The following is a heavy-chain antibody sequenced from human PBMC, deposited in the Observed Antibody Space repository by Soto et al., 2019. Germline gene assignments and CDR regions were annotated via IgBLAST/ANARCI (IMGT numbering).Heavy chain of an antibody. CDR3: ARLKIGGWFAP. CDR1: GGSISSGGYS. V-gene: IGHV4-30-2*01. CDR2: IYHSGST. J-gene: IGHJ5*02. Sequence: LSLTCAVSGGSISSGGYSWSWIRQPPGKGLEWIGYIYHSGSTYYNPSLKSRVTISVDRSKNQFSLKLSSVTAADTAVYYCARLKIGGWFAPWGQGTLVPVLL. D-gene: IGHD3-10*01.